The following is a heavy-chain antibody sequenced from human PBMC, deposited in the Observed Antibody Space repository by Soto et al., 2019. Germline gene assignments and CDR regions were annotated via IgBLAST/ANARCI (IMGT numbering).Heavy chain of an antibody. J-gene: IGHJ4*02. CDR2: ISSSSSYI. V-gene: IGHV3-21*01. CDR3: AREALYCGGDCYTPDY. CDR1: GFTFSSYS. Sequence: GGSLRLSCAASGFTFSSYSMNWVRQAPGKGLEWVSSISSSSSYIYYADSVKGRFTISRDNAKNSLYLQMDSLRAEDTAVYYCAREALYCGGDCYTPDYWGQGTLVTVSS. D-gene: IGHD2-21*02.